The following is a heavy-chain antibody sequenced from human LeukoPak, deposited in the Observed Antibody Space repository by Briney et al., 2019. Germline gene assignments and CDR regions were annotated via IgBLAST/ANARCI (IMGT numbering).Heavy chain of an antibody. V-gene: IGHV3-30*03. Sequence: PGGSLRLSCAASGFIFSSYGMHWVRQAPGKGLEWVAVISYDGSNKYYADSVKGRFTISRDNSKNTLYLQMNSLRAEDTAVYYCSHSGDSSGWFSPLVFDYWGQGTLVTVSS. CDR1: GFIFSSYG. CDR3: SHSGDSSGWFSPLVFDY. D-gene: IGHD6-19*01. CDR2: ISYDGSNK. J-gene: IGHJ4*02.